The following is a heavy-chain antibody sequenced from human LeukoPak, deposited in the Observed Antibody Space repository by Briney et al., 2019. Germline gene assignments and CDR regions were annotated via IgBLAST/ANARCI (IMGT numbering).Heavy chain of an antibody. V-gene: IGHV3-7*01. CDR1: GFTFSSYW. Sequence: GGSLRLSCAASGFTFSSYWMTWARQAPGKGLEWVANIKQDESEKYYGDSVRGRFTISRDNAQNSLYLQMNSLRVEDTAVYYCARDNGYFSVDYWGQGTLVTVSS. D-gene: IGHD3-22*01. J-gene: IGHJ4*02. CDR2: IKQDESEK. CDR3: ARDNGYFSVDY.